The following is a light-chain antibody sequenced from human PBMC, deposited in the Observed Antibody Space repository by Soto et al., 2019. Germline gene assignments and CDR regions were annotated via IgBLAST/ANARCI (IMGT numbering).Light chain of an antibody. Sequence: EIVLTQSPGTLSLSPGERATLSCRASQSVSSTYLAWYQQKPGQAPRLLIYGASSRATGIPDRFSGSGSGTDFTLTISGLEADDFAVYYCQHYGGSPLFTFGPGTKVDIK. CDR2: GAS. CDR1: QSVSSTY. V-gene: IGKV3-20*01. J-gene: IGKJ3*01. CDR3: QHYGGSPLFT.